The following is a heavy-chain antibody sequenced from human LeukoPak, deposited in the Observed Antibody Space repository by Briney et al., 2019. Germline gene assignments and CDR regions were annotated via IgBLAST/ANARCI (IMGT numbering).Heavy chain of an antibody. CDR1: GFSFSSND. D-gene: IGHD5-12*01. CDR3: ATGDYDSVGYFQH. V-gene: IGHV3-33*08. J-gene: IGHJ1*01. Sequence: GGSLRLSCAASGFSFSSNDMHWVRQAPGKGLEWVAVIWYDGSNKYYADSVKGRFTISRDNSKNTLYLQMNSLRAEDTAVYYCATGDYDSVGYFQHWGQGTLVTVSS. CDR2: IWYDGSNK.